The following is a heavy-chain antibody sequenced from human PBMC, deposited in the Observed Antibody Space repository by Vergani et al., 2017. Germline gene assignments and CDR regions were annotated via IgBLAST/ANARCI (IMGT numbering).Heavy chain of an antibody. CDR3: ARHHTTSRSAYYMDV. CDR2: IYTSGST. CDR1: GGSISSGSYY. J-gene: IGHJ6*03. V-gene: IGHV4-61*02. Sequence: QVQLQESGPGLVKPSQTLSLTCTVSGGSISSGSYYWSWIRQPAGKGLEWIGRIYTSGSTNYNPSLKSRVTISVDTSKNQFSLKLTFVTAEDTAVYYCARHHTTSRSAYYMDVWGKGTTVAVSS. D-gene: IGHD6-19*01.